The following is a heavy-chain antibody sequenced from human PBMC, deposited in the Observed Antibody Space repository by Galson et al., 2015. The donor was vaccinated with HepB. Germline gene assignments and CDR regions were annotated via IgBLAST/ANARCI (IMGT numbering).Heavy chain of an antibody. CDR3: ARRAYIVGATFHYFDY. Sequence: SETLSLTCTVSGGSISSYYWSWIRQPPGKGLEWIGYIYYSGSTNYNPSLKSRVTISVDTSKNQFSLKLSSVTAADTAVYYCARRAYIVGATFHYFDYWGQGTLVTVSS. D-gene: IGHD1-26*01. CDR2: IYYSGST. J-gene: IGHJ4*02. V-gene: IGHV4-59*08. CDR1: GGSISSYY.